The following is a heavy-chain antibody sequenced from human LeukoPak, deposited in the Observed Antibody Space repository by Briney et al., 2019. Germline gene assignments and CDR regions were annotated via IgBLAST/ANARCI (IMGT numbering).Heavy chain of an antibody. J-gene: IGHJ4*02. CDR2: IYYSGNT. CDR3: ARVLSSSSKVFDC. V-gene: IGHV4-59*01. Sequence: PSETLSLTCNVSGGSISSYYWSWIRQPPGKGLEWIGDIYYSGNTNYNTSLKSRVTMSVDRPKNQFSLKVTSVTTADTAVYYCARVLSSSSKVFDCWGQGTLATVSS. D-gene: IGHD6-6*01. CDR1: GGSISSYY.